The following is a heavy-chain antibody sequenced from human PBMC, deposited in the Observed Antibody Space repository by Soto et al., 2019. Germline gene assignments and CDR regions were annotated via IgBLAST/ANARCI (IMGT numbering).Heavy chain of an antibody. CDR2: MNPNSGNT. J-gene: IGHJ4*02. V-gene: IGHV1-8*01. CDR3: ARESSYGLVY. D-gene: IGHD5-18*01. Sequence: QVQLVQSGAEVKKPGASVKVSCKASGYTFTSYDINWVRQATGQGLEWMGWMNPNSGNTAYAQKFQGRVNMPRNTSISTAYMELSSLRSQDTAVSYCARESSYGLVYWGQGALVTVSS. CDR1: GYTFTSYD.